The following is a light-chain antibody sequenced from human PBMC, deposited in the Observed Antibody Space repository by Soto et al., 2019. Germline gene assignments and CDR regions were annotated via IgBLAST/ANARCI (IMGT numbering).Light chain of an antibody. CDR3: SSWTTSTTMI. V-gene: IGLV2-14*03. CDR1: RSDIGAYNF. CDR2: DVN. J-gene: IGLJ2*01. Sequence: QSALTQPASVSGSPGQSITISCTGTRSDIGAYNFVSWYQQHPGEVPKLILYDVNVRPSGVSNRFSGSKSGNTASLTISVLQAEDEAAYYCSSWTTSTTMIFGGGTQLTVL.